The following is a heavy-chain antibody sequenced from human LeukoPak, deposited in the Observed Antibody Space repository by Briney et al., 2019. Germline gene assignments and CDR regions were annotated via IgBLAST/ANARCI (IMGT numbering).Heavy chain of an antibody. J-gene: IGHJ5*02. CDR1: GFTFSNYG. V-gene: IGHV3-30*18. CDR2: IANDGRDK. D-gene: IGHD6-19*01. CDR3: AKSVGIAVAGPLFNWFDP. Sequence: GGSLRLSCADSGFTFSNYGMRWVRQAPGKGLEWVAVIANDGRDKHNADSVKGRFTISRDNSKNTLYLQMNSLRAEDTAVYYCAKSVGIAVAGPLFNWFDPWGQGTLVTVSS.